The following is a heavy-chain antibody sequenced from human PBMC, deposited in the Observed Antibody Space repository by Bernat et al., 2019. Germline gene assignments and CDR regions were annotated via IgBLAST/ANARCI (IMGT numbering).Heavy chain of an antibody. Sequence: EVQLVESGGGLVQPGGSLRLSCAASGFTFSSYEMNWVRQAPGKGLEWVSYISSSGSTIYYADSVKGRFTISRDNAKNSLYLQMNSLRAEDTAVYYCARASKRINHHLFDYWRQGTLVTVSS. CDR1: GFTFSSYE. CDR2: ISSSGSTI. CDR3: ARASKRINHHLFDY. D-gene: IGHD1-14*01. V-gene: IGHV3-48*03. J-gene: IGHJ4*02.